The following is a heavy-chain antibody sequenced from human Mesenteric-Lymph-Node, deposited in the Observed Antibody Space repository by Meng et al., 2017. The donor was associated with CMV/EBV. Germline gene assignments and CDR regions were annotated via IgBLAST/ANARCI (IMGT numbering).Heavy chain of an antibody. D-gene: IGHD2-2*02. CDR1: GFIFSDFW. V-gene: IGHV3-7*03. CDR2: VDKDGSEK. J-gene: IGHJ6*02. Sequence: GGSLRLSCVGSGFIFSDFWMNWVRLGPGKGLEWVASVDKDGSEKYYVDSVKGRFTISRDNTKNSLYLQMNSLRAEDTAVYYCAKFHCSSTSCYTQYYYGMDVWGQGTTVTVSS. CDR3: AKFHCSSTSCYTQYYYGMDV.